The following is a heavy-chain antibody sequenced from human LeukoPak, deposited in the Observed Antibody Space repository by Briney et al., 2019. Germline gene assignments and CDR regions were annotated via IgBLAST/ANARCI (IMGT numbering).Heavy chain of an antibody. CDR1: GFTFSSYG. V-gene: IGHV3-23*01. D-gene: IGHD3-10*01. J-gene: IGHJ4*02. CDR2: ISGSGGST. Sequence: GTLRLSCAASGFTFSSYGMSWVRQAPGKGLEWVSAISGSGGSTYYADSVKGRFTISRDNSKNTLYMQMNSLRVEDTAVYYCAKGHGSGSYRDYWGQGTLVTVSS. CDR3: AKGHGSGSYRDY.